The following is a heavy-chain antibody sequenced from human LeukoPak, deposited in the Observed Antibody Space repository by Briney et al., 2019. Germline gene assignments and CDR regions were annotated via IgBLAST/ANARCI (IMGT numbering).Heavy chain of an antibody. D-gene: IGHD3-3*01. V-gene: IGHV4-39*06. CDR2: IYYSGTT. Sequence: SETLSLTCSVSGGSISSSSYYWGWVRQSPGKGLEGIGSIYYSGTTYNNPSLKSRVTVSLDTAKNHFPLKLTSVTAADTGVYYCASCGVTLFGVVIAPFDSWGEGTLVSVSS. CDR3: ASCGVTLFGVVIAPFDS. J-gene: IGHJ4*02. CDR1: GGSISSSSYY.